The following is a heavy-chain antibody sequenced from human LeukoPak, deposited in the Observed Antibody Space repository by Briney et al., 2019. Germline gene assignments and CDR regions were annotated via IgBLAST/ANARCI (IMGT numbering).Heavy chain of an antibody. Sequence: ASVKVSCMASRYIFTDYYLHWVRQAPRQGREWMGWINLNMGGAHNAQRFQGRVTVTRDKIIRTAYMELNRLTYDDTAVYYCARDPPPYSSGWHGIDVWGQGTTVTVSS. CDR2: INLNMGGA. V-gene: IGHV1-2*02. CDR1: RYIFTDYY. CDR3: ARDPPPYSSGWHGIDV. J-gene: IGHJ6*02. D-gene: IGHD6-19*01.